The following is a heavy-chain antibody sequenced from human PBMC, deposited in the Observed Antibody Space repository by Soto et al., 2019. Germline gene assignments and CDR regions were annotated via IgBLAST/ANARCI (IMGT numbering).Heavy chain of an antibody. CDR1: GFSVSSNY. D-gene: IGHD1-26*01. CDR2: IYSDGST. J-gene: IGHJ4*02. CDR3: ARAPSGTSRYDY. Sequence: EVHLVESGGGLIQPGGSLRLSCAASGFSVSSNYMSWLRQAPGKGLEWVSVIYSDGSTYYADSVRGRLTISRDNSKNTLFLQMNSLGAEDTAVYYCARAPSGTSRYDYWGQGTLVTVSS. V-gene: IGHV3-53*01.